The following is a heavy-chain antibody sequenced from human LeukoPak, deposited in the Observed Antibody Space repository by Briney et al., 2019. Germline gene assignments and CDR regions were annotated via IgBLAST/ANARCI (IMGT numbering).Heavy chain of an antibody. Sequence: GGSLRLSCAASGFTFSSYSMKWVRQAPGKGLEWVSSISSSSSYIYYADSVKGRFTISRDNAKNSLYLQMNSLRAEDTAVYYCARGSGTTGAILFDYWGQGTLVTVSS. D-gene: IGHD1-1*01. CDR2: ISSSSSYI. CDR1: GFTFSSYS. CDR3: ARGSGTTGAILFDY. V-gene: IGHV3-21*01. J-gene: IGHJ4*02.